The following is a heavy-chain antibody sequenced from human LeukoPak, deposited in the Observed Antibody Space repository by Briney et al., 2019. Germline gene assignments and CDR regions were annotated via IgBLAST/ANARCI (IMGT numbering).Heavy chain of an antibody. Sequence: PSETLSLTCAVYGGSFSGYYWSWIRQPPGKGLEWIGEINHSGSTNYNPSLKSRVTISVDTSKNQFSLKLSSVTAADTAVYYCARRKIYCSSTSCYYYYYMDVWGKGTTVTVSS. CDR2: INHSGST. V-gene: IGHV4-34*01. CDR1: GGSFSGYY. J-gene: IGHJ6*03. CDR3: ARRKIYCSSTSCYYYYYMDV. D-gene: IGHD2-2*01.